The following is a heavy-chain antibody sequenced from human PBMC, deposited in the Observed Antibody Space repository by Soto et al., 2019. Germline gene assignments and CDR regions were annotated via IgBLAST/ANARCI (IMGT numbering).Heavy chain of an antibody. D-gene: IGHD2-15*01. CDR3: ARASRYCSGGSCHYFDY. CDR1: GGSISSSSYY. V-gene: IGHV4-39*01. CDR2: IYYSGST. Sequence: QLQLQESGPGLVKPSETLSLTCTVSGGSISSSSYYWGWIRQPPGKGLEWIGSIYYSGSTYYNPSLKSRVTISVDTSKTQFSLKLSSVTAADTAVYYCARASRYCSGGSCHYFDYWGQGTLVTVSS. J-gene: IGHJ4*02.